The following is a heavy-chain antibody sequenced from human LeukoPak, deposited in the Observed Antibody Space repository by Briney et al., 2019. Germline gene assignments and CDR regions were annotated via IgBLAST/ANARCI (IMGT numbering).Heavy chain of an antibody. V-gene: IGHV4-39*01. CDR3: ASSHDFWSGSPFGY. Sequence: TSETLSLTCTVSGGSISSSSYNWGWNRQPPGKGLEWIGNIYYSGSTYYNPSLKSRVTISVDTSKNQFSLKVSSVTAADTAVYYCASSHDFWSGSPFGYWGQGTLVTVSS. D-gene: IGHD3-3*01. CDR1: GGSISSSSYN. J-gene: IGHJ4*02. CDR2: IYYSGST.